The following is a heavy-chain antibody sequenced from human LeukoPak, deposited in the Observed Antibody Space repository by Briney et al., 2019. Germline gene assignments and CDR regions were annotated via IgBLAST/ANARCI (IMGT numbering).Heavy chain of an antibody. CDR1: GFTLSKHW. J-gene: IGHJ6*04. CDR2: IKSDGSST. CDR3: AELGITMIGGV. D-gene: IGHD3-10*02. Sequence: GGALRLSCAASGFTLSKHWKHWGGQAPGKGVGWVSRIKSDGSSTSYADSVKGRFTISRDNAKNTLYLQMNSLRAEDTAVYYCAELGITMIGGVWGKGTTVTISS. V-gene: IGHV3-74*01.